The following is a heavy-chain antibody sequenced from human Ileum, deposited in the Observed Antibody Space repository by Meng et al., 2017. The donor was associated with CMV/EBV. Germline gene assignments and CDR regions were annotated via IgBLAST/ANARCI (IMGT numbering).Heavy chain of an antibody. CDR1: FTFNSYA. Sequence: FTFNSYAMHWVRQAPGKGLEWVALISYDGTKKYYADSVKGRFTISRDNSKKTLYLQMNDLRGEDTAAYYCARAFLIVDQRGEYFQHWGQGTLVTVSS. D-gene: IGHD1-26*01. CDR2: ISYDGTKK. V-gene: IGHV3-30-3*01. J-gene: IGHJ1*01. CDR3: ARAFLIVDQRGEYFQH.